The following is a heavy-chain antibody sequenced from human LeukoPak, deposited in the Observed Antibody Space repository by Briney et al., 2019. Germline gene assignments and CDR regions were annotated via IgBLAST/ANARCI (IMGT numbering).Heavy chain of an antibody. V-gene: IGHV3-53*01. CDR3: ATATGSNDYGDYLRN. CDR1: GFTVSSKY. Sequence: PGGSLRLSCAASGFTVSSKYISWVRQAPGKGLEWVSVIYSDGGGTYYADSVRGRFTISRDNSKNTLYLQMNSLRAEDTAVYYCATATGSNDYGDYLRNWGQGTLATVSS. CDR2: IYSDGGGT. J-gene: IGHJ4*02. D-gene: IGHD4-17*01.